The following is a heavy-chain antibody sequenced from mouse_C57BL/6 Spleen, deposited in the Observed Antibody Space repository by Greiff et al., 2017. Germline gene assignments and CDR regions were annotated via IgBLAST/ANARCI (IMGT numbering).Heavy chain of an antibody. J-gene: IGHJ4*01. CDR3: ASVCYYGDSPRAMDY. Sequence: QVQLQQSGPELVKPGASVKISCKASGYAFSSSWMNWVKQRPGKGLEWIGRIYPGDGDTNYNAKFKGKATLTADKSSSTAYMQLSSLTSEDSAVYFCASVCYYGDSPRAMDYWGQGTSVTVSS. CDR1: GYAFSSSW. D-gene: IGHD1-1*02. CDR2: IYPGDGDT. V-gene: IGHV1-82*01.